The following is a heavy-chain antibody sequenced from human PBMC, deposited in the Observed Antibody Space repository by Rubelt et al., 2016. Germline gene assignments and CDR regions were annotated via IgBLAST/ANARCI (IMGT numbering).Heavy chain of an antibody. Sequence: VAVISYDGSNKYYADSVKGRFTISRDNSKNTLYLQMNSLRAEDTAVYYCAKVVAAPLYYYGMDVWGQGTTVTVSS. D-gene: IGHD2-15*01. V-gene: IGHV3-30*07. J-gene: IGHJ6*02. CDR3: AKVVAAPLYYYGMDV. CDR2: ISYDGSNK.